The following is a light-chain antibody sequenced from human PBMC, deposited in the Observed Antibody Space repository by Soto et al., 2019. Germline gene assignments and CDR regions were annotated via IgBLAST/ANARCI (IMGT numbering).Light chain of an antibody. CDR2: LNSDGSH. CDR1: SGHSSYA. CDR3: QTWGSGIRVV. Sequence: QSVLTQSPSASASLGASVKLTCTLSSGHSSYAIAWHQQQPEKGPRYLMKLNSDGSHSKGEGIPDRFSGSSSGAERYLTISSLQSEDEADYYCQTWGSGIRVVFGGGTKLTVL. V-gene: IGLV4-69*01. J-gene: IGLJ2*01.